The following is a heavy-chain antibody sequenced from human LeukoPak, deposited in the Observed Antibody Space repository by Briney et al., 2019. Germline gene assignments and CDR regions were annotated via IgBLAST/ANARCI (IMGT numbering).Heavy chain of an antibody. D-gene: IGHD2-2*01. J-gene: IGHJ4*02. Sequence: PGGSLRLSCAASGFTFSSYGMHWVRQAPGKGLEWVAVISYDGSNKYYADSVKGRFTISRDNSKNTLYLQMNSLRAEDTAVYYCAKDSHCSSTSCYGGLKYWGQGTLVTVSS. CDR1: GFTFSSYG. CDR3: AKDSHCSSTSCYGGLKY. V-gene: IGHV3-30*18. CDR2: ISYDGSNK.